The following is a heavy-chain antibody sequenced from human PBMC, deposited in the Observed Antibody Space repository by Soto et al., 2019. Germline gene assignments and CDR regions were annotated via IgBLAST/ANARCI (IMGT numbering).Heavy chain of an antibody. Sequence: QVQLVESGGGVVQPGRSLRLSCAASGFTFSSYGMHWFRQAPGKGLEWVAVIWYDGSNKYYADSVKGRFTISRDNSKNTLYLKMSSRGAEDTAVYYCARDSLWFGELLRSYYYYGMDVWGQGTTVTVSS. D-gene: IGHD3-10*01. J-gene: IGHJ6*02. V-gene: IGHV3-33*01. CDR2: IWYDGSNK. CDR3: ARDSLWFGELLRSYYYYGMDV. CDR1: GFTFSSYG.